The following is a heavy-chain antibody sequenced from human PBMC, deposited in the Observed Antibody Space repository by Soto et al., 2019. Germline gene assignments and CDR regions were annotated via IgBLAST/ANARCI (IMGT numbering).Heavy chain of an antibody. J-gene: IGHJ6*02. D-gene: IGHD5-18*01. Sequence: SETLSLTCAVSGYSISSGYYWGWIRQPPGKGLEWIGSIYHSGSTYYNPSLKSRVTISVDTSKNQFSLKLSSVTAADTAVYYCAREWGDGYSYYYYYGMDVWGQGTTVTVSS. CDR1: GYSISSGYY. CDR2: IYHSGST. CDR3: AREWGDGYSYYYYYGMDV. V-gene: IGHV4-38-2*01.